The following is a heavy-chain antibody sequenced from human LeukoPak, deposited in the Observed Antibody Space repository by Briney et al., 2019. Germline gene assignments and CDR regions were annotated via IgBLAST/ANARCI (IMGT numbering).Heavy chain of an antibody. J-gene: IGHJ4*02. CDR3: ARAPPGDYYDSSGYPY. D-gene: IGHD3-22*01. Sequence: GGSLGLSCAASGFTFSSYSMNWVRQAPGKGLEWVSSISSSSSYIYYADSVKGRFTISRDNAKNSLYLQMNSLRAEDTAVYYCARAPPGDYYDSSGYPYWGQGTLVTVSS. CDR1: GFTFSSYS. CDR2: ISSSSSYI. V-gene: IGHV3-21*01.